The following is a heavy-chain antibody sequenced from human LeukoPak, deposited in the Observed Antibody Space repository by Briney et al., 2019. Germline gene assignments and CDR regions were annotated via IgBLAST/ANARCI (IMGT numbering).Heavy chain of an antibody. CDR2: INPSGGST. CDR3: ASSQFDPYGMDV. D-gene: IGHD2-2*01. CDR1: GYTFTSYY. Sequence: ASVKVSCKASGYTFTSYYMHWVRQAPGQGLEWMGIINPSGGSTSYAQKFQGRVTMTGDTSTSTVYMELSSLRSEDTAVYYCASSQFDPYGMDVWGQGTTVTVSS. J-gene: IGHJ6*02. V-gene: IGHV1-46*01.